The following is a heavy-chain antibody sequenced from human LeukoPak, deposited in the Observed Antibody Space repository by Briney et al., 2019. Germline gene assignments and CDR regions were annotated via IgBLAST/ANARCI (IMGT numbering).Heavy chain of an antibody. CDR2: INHSGST. J-gene: IGHJ4*02. CDR3: AGLRTGEIDY. Sequence: SSETLSLTCAVYGASFSGYYWSWIRQPPGKGLEWIGEINHSGSTNYNPSLKSRVTISVDTSKNQFSLKLSSVTAADTAVYYCAGLRTGEIDYWGQGTLVTVSS. D-gene: IGHD3-16*01. CDR1: GASFSGYY. V-gene: IGHV4-34*01.